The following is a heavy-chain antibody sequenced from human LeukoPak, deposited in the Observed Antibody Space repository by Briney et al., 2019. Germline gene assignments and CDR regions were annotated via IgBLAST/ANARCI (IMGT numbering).Heavy chain of an antibody. V-gene: IGHV3-23*01. J-gene: IGHJ5*02. Sequence: GGSLRLSCAASGFTFSSYAMSWVRQAPGKGLEWVSGISGGGTSKYYADSAKGRFTISRDNSKNTLYLQMDSVIADDTGVYYCSKARYNSCWYGLDPWGQGTLVTVSS. CDR2: ISGGGTSK. CDR1: GFTFSSYA. CDR3: SKARYNSCWYGLDP. D-gene: IGHD6-19*01.